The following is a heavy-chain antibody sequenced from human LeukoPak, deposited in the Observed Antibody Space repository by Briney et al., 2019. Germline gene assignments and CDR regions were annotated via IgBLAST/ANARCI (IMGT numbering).Heavy chain of an antibody. CDR3: APSKRWLQLEGVFDY. Sequence: ASVKVSCKVSGYTLTELSMHWVRQAPGKGLEWMGGFDPEDGETIYAQKFQGRVTMTEDTSTDTAYMELSSLRSEDTAVYYCAPSKRWLQLEGVFDYWGQGTLVTVSS. D-gene: IGHD5-24*01. CDR1: GYTLTELS. CDR2: FDPEDGET. J-gene: IGHJ4*02. V-gene: IGHV1-24*01.